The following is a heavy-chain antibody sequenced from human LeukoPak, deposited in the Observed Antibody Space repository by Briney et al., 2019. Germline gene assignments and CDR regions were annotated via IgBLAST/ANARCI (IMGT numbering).Heavy chain of an antibody. J-gene: IGHJ4*02. CDR2: TWYDGSNK. V-gene: IGHV3-33*01. D-gene: IGHD6-6*01. CDR3: ARDPPSVYTSPWFYFDY. CDR1: GFTFTNYG. Sequence: GGSLRLSCAASGFTFTNYGMHWVRQAPGKGLEWVAVTWYDGSNKYYADSVKGRFTISRDNSKNTLYLQMNSLRAEDTAVYYCARDPPSVYTSPWFYFDYWGQGTLVTVSS.